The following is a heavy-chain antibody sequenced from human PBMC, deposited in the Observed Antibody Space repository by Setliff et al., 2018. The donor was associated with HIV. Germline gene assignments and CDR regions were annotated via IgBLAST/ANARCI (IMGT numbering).Heavy chain of an antibody. D-gene: IGHD6-19*01. Sequence: GASVKVSCKASGYTFTSYGISWVRQAPGQGLEWMGWISAYNGNTNYAQKLQGRVTMTTDTSTSTAYMELRSLRSDDTAVYYCARDRELAVAGTIDAFDIWGQGTMVT. CDR3: ARDRELAVAGTIDAFDI. CDR2: ISAYNGNT. J-gene: IGHJ3*02. V-gene: IGHV1-18*01. CDR1: GYTFTSYG.